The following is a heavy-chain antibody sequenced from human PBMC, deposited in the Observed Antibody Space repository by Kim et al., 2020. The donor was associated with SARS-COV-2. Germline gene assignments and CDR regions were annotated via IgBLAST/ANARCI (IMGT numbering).Heavy chain of an antibody. Sequence: GGSLRLSCVASGFAFSSHAMTWVRQAPVKGLEWVSGISGSGGSTYYADSVKGRFTISRDNSKNTLYLQMNSLRAEDTAVYYCARERYSGRYYFHDGMDV. V-gene: IGHV3-23*01. CDR3: ARERYSGRYYFHDGMDV. D-gene: IGHD1-26*01. CDR1: GFAFSSHA. J-gene: IGHJ6*01. CDR2: ISGSGGST.